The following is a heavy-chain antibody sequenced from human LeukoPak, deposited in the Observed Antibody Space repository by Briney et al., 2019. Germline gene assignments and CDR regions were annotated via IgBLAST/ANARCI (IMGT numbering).Heavy chain of an antibody. D-gene: IGHD6-13*01. Sequence: PSETLSLTCTVSGGSIRSSYYYWGWIRQPPGKGLEWIGSIYDSGSTYYNPSLKSRVTISVDTSKNQFSLKLSSVTAADTAVYYCARGHSSSWYYFDYWGQGTLVTVSS. CDR2: IYDSGST. CDR1: GGSIRSSYYY. V-gene: IGHV4-39*07. J-gene: IGHJ4*02. CDR3: ARGHSSSWYYFDY.